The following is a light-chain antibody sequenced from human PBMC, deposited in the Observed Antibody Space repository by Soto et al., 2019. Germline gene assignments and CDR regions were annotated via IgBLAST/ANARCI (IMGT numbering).Light chain of an antibody. CDR2: RTS. Sequence: QAVVTQEPSLTVSPGGTVTLTCASSTGTVTSRFYPNWFQQKPGQAPRSLIYRTSNKHSWTPARFSGSLIGGKAALTLSRVQPEDEAVYYCLLIYGGAWVFGGGTRLTVL. CDR3: LLIYGGAWV. CDR1: TGTVTSRFY. V-gene: IGLV7-43*01. J-gene: IGLJ3*02.